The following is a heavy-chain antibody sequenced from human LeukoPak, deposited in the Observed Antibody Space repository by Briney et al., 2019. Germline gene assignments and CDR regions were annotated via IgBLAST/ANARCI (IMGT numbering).Heavy chain of an antibody. CDR3: ARVPTTVTYTDY. Sequence: GGSLRLSCAASGFTFSDYYMSWIRQARGKGLEWVSYISTTGSTKYYADSVKGRFTISRDNAKNSLYLQTSSLRAEDAAVYYCARVPTTVTYTDYWGQGTLVTVSS. D-gene: IGHD4-17*01. V-gene: IGHV3-11*01. CDR1: GFTFSDYY. CDR2: ISTTGSTK. J-gene: IGHJ4*02.